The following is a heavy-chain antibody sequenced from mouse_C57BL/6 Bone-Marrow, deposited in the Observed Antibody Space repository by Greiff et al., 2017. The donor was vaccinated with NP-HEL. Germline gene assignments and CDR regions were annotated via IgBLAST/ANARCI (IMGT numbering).Heavy chain of an antibody. CDR1: GFSLTSYG. J-gene: IGHJ2*01. CDR3: AKAFYPGDD. Sequence: VHLLESGPGLVQPSQSLSITCTVSGFSLTSYGVHWVRQPPGKGLEWLGVIWSGGSTDYNAAFISRLSISKDNSKSQVFFKMNSLQADDTAIYYCAKAFYPGDDWGQGTTLTVSS. V-gene: IGHV2-4*01. CDR2: IWSGGST. D-gene: IGHD2-1*01.